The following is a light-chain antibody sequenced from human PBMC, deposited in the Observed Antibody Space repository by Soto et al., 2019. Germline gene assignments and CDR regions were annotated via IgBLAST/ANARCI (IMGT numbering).Light chain of an antibody. CDR1: QSVSSNY. Sequence: EIVLTQSPGTLSLSPGERATLSCRASQSVSSNYLAWYQQKPGQDPSLLIYGASSRATGIPYRFSGSGSGTDFTLTISSLEPEVFGMYFCQQYGNSVPITFGQGTRVEIE. CDR2: GAS. CDR3: QQYGNSVPIT. V-gene: IGKV3-20*01. J-gene: IGKJ5*01.